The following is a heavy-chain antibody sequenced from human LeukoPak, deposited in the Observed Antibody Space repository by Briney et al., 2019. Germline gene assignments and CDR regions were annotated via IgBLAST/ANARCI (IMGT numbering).Heavy chain of an antibody. J-gene: IGHJ4*02. D-gene: IGHD5-24*01. Sequence: ASETLSLTCTVSGDSISSGSYYWSWIRQPAGKGLEWIGRIYTSESTNYNPSLKSRVTISVDKSRNHFSLNLTSVTAADTAVYFCARELATINGPYFESWGQGTLVTVSS. CDR1: GDSISSGSYY. CDR3: ARELATINGPYFES. CDR2: IYTSEST. V-gene: IGHV4-61*02.